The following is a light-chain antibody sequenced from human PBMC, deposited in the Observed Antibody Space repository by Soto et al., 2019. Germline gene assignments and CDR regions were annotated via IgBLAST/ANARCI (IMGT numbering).Light chain of an antibody. J-gene: IGKJ1*01. Sequence: IVVTKSPGILSLTPGERATLSCRAVQSVSNDFLAWYQQKPGQAPRLLIYGASTRATAVPDRCSGSGSGADFTLSISRLEPEDDAVYYCQQYCSSPPRTFGQGTKVDIK. CDR3: QQYCSSPPRT. CDR1: QSVSNDF. CDR2: GAS. V-gene: IGKV3-20*01.